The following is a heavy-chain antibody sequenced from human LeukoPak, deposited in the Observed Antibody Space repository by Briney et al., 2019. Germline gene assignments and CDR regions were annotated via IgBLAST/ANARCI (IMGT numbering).Heavy chain of an antibody. Sequence: PSETPSLTCAVYGESFTIYYWSWIRQPPGMGLEWIGEINHSGSTNYNPSLKSRVTISVDTSKNQFSLKLSSVTAADTAVYYCATRDVWGKGTTVTVSS. V-gene: IGHV4-34*01. J-gene: IGHJ6*04. CDR2: INHSGST. CDR1: GESFTIYY. CDR3: ATRDV.